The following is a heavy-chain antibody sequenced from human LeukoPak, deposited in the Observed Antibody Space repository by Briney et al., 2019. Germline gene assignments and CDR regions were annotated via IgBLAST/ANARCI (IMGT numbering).Heavy chain of an antibody. CDR1: GGSINSNTYY. D-gene: IGHD2-21*02. V-gene: IGHV4-39*01. J-gene: IGHJ4*02. CDR3: ARHGAYCGGDCYPANLDY. Sequence: SETLSLTCTVSGGSINSNTYYWGWIRQPPGKGLEWIGSIYYSGRTYSNPSLKSRVTISVDTSKTQFSLKLSSVTAADTAVYYCARHGAYCGGDCYPANLDYWGQGTLVTVSS. CDR2: IYYSGRT.